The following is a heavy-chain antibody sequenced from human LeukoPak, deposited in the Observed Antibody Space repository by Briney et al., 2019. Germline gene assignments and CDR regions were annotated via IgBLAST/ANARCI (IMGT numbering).Heavy chain of an antibody. Sequence: GASVKVSCKASGYTFTSYYMHCVRQAPGQGLEWMGIINPSGGSTSYAQKFQGRVTMTRDTSTSTVYMELSSLRSEDTAVYYCARATMVRGADDAFDIWGQGTMVTVSS. V-gene: IGHV1-46*01. CDR3: ARATMVRGADDAFDI. CDR1: GYTFTSYY. D-gene: IGHD3-10*01. J-gene: IGHJ3*02. CDR2: INPSGGST.